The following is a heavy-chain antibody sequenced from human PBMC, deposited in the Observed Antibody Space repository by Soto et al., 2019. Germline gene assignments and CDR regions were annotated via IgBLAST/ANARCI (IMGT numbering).Heavy chain of an antibody. V-gene: IGHV3-33*01. J-gene: IGHJ3*02. CDR2: IWYDGSNK. D-gene: IGHD3-16*02. CDR1: GFTFSSYG. Sequence: GGSLRLSCAASGFTFSSYGMHWVRQAPGKGLEWVAVIWYDGSNKYYADSVKGRFTISRDNSKNTLYLQMNSLRAEDTAVYYCARDQVGGVIVFGGGAFDIWGQGTMVTV. CDR3: ARDQVGGVIVFGGGAFDI.